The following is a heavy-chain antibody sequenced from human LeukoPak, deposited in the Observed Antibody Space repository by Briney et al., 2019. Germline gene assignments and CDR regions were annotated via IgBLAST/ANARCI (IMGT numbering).Heavy chain of an antibody. CDR3: AKVRYYSDTSGWYPDYWYFDV. Sequence: GRSLRLSCAASGFTFSSYAMHWVRQAPGKGLEWVAVISYDGSNKYYADSVKGRFTISRDDSKNTLYLQMNSLRDEDTAIYYCAKVRYYSDTSGWYPDYWYFDVWGRGTLVTVSS. CDR2: ISYDGSNK. J-gene: IGHJ2*01. CDR1: GFTFSSYA. D-gene: IGHD3-22*01. V-gene: IGHV3-30-3*01.